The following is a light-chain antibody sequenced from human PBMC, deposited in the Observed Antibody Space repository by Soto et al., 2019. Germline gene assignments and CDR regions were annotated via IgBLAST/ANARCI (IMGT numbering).Light chain of an antibody. J-gene: IGLJ1*01. V-gene: IGLV2-11*01. CDR1: SSDVGGYNY. CDR2: HVT. CDR3: CSYAGNHNYV. Sequence: QSVLTQPRSVSGSPGQSVTISCTGTSSDVGGYNYVSWYQQHPGKAPKLMIYHVTERPSGVPDHFSGSKSGNMASLTISGLQAEDEADYYCCSYAGNHNYVFGTGTKLTVL.